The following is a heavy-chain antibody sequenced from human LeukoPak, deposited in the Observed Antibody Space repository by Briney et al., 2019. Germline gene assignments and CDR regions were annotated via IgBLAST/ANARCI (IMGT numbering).Heavy chain of an antibody. D-gene: IGHD2-21*02. CDR1: GFIFNYYS. CDR2: ISSSSSSI. V-gene: IGHV3-48*02. J-gene: IGHJ4*02. CDR3: AKESVTYLDY. Sequence: GGSLRLSCAASGFIFNYYSMNWVRQAPGKGLEWVSYISSSSSSIYYADSVKGRFTISRDNAKNSLYLQMNSLRDEDTAVYYCAKESVTYLDYWGQGTLVTVSS.